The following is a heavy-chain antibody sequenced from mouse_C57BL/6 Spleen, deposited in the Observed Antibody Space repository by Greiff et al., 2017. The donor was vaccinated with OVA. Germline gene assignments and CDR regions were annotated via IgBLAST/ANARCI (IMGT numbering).Heavy chain of an antibody. CDR3: ARGALREAMDY. J-gene: IGHJ4*01. CDR1: GYSITSGYY. CDR2: ISYDGSN. V-gene: IGHV3-6*01. Sequence: EVQLQESGPGLVKPSQSLSLTCSVTGYSITSGYYWNWIRQFPGNKLEWMGYISYDGSNNYNPSLKNRISITRDTSKNQFFLKLNSVTTEDTATYDCARGALREAMDYWGKGTSVTVSS. D-gene: IGHD1-1*01.